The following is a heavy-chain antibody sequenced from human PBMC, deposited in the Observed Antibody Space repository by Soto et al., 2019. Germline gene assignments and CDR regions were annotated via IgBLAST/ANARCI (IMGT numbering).Heavy chain of an antibody. Sequence: GGSLRLSCAASGFIFENFGMSWVRQAPGKGLEWISSIRGSGFKKYYADSVKCRFTISRDNSKSTVYLELNNLSGADTAVYHCAKYQGVELVPLATVDWFDPWGQGSVVTVSS. J-gene: IGHJ5*02. CDR3: AKYQGVELVPLATVDWFDP. V-gene: IGHV3-23*01. D-gene: IGHD1-26*01. CDR1: GFIFENFG. CDR2: IRGSGFKK.